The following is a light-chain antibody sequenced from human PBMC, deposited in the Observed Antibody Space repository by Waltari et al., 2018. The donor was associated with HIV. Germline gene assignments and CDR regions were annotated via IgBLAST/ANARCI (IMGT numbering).Light chain of an antibody. CDR2: GDE. CDR1: SSNIGSHT. J-gene: IGLJ3*02. CDR3: ATWDDGLSGSWM. Sequence: QSVLTQPPSASATPGQTVTISCSGSSSNIGSHTVNWYQHVPGMAPQLALYGDELRVSGVPDRVSVAKSGTAASLSISRLQSDDEADYYCATWDDGLSGSWMFGGGTKLTVL. V-gene: IGLV1-44*01.